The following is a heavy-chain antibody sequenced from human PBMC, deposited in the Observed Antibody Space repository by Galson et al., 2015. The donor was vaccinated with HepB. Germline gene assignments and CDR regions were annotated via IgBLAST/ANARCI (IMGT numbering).Heavy chain of an antibody. Sequence: QSGAEVKKPGESLKISCKGSGYSFINYWIGWVRRMPGKGLEWMGIIYPADSDTRYSPSFLGQVTISADKSISTAYLQWSSLKASDTAMYYCARRNYYDTTGYYGGEPNWFDPWGQGTLVTVAS. D-gene: IGHD3-22*01. V-gene: IGHV5-51*01. CDR1: GYSFINYW. CDR3: ARRNYYDTTGYYGGEPNWFDP. CDR2: IYPADSDT. J-gene: IGHJ5*02.